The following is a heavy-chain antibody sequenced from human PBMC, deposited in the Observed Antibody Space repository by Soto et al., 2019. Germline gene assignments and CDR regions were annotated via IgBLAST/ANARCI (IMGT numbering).Heavy chain of an antibody. CDR2: IRQDGSDT. J-gene: IGHJ4*02. D-gene: IGHD2-15*01. CDR3: ARHSYCSGGDCYLYYFDY. V-gene: IGHV3-7*01. CDR1: GFTFSGHW. Sequence: EVQLVESGGGLVQPGGSLRLSCTASGFTFSGHWMSWVRQAPGKGLEWVANIRQDGSDTYYVDSVRGRFTISRDNARNSLYLQMSYLRAEDTAIYYCARHSYCSGGDCYLYYFDYWGPGTMVTVSS.